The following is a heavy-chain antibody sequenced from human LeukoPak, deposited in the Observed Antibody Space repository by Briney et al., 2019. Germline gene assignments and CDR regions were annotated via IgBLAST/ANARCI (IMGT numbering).Heavy chain of an antibody. CDR3: ARDYYGSGIHDY. D-gene: IGHD3-10*01. V-gene: IGHV4-61*02. Sequence: SQTLSLTCTVSGGSISSGSYYWSWIRQPAGKGLEWIGRIYTSGSTNYNPSLKSRVTISVGTSKNQFSLKLSSVTAADTAVYYCARDYYGSGIHDYWGQGTLVTVSS. J-gene: IGHJ4*02. CDR1: GGSISSGSYY. CDR2: IYTSGST.